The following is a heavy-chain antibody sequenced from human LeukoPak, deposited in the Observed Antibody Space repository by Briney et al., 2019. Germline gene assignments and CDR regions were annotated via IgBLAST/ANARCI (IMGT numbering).Heavy chain of an antibody. CDR1: GFTFSSYW. J-gene: IGHJ6*03. V-gene: IGHV3-7*01. CDR2: IKQDGSEK. CDR3: ARASGIGYCSGGSCYGNYYMDV. D-gene: IGHD2-15*01. Sequence: GGSLRLSCAASGFTFSSYWMSWVRQAPGKGLEWVANIKQDGSEKYYVDSVKGRFTISRDNAKNSLYLQMNSLRAEDTAVYYCARASGIGYCSGGSCYGNYYMDVWGKGTTVTVSS.